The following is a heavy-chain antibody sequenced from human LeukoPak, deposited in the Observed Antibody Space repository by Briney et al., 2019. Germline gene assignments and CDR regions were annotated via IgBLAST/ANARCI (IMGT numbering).Heavy chain of an antibody. V-gene: IGHV3-7*01. J-gene: IGHJ4*02. CDR1: GFTFSSYS. D-gene: IGHD3-22*01. Sequence: GGSLRLSCAASGFTFSSYSMNWVRQAPGKGLEWVANIKQDGSEKYYVDSVKGRFTISRDNAKNSLYLQMNSLRAEDTAVYYCARGRYYDSSPLSYWGQGTLVTVSS. CDR3: ARGRYYDSSPLSY. CDR2: IKQDGSEK.